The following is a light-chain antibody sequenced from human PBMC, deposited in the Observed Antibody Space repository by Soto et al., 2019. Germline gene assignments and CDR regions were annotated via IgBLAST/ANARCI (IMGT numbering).Light chain of an antibody. CDR3: QQLERYPST. CDR2: AAS. CDR1: QGISSY. V-gene: IGKV1-9*01. Sequence: IQLTQSPSSLSASVGDRFTIACRPSQGISSYLAWYQQNPGKAPKLLIYAASTLQSGVPSRFSGSGSGTDFTLTISSLQPEDFATYYCQQLERYPSTFGGGTKVDIK. J-gene: IGKJ4*01.